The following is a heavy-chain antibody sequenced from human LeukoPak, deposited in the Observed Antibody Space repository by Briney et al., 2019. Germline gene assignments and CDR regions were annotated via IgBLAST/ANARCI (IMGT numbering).Heavy chain of an antibody. D-gene: IGHD5-18*01. Sequence: ASVKDSCKASGGTFSSYAISWVRQAPGQGLEWMGGIIPIFGTANYAQKFQGRVTITADESTSTAYMELSSLRSEDTAVYYCARGVLLQGYSYGYGDAFDIWGQGTMVTVSS. CDR1: GGTFSSYA. V-gene: IGHV1-69*13. J-gene: IGHJ3*02. CDR2: IIPIFGTA. CDR3: ARGVLLQGYSYGYGDAFDI.